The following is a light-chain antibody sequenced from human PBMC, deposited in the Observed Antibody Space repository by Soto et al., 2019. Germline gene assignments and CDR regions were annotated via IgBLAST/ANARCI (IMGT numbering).Light chain of an antibody. J-gene: IGKJ4*01. CDR2: GAS. CDR3: QQYNHWPRMLS. V-gene: IGKV3-20*01. Sequence: EIVLTQFPGTLSLSPGERASLSCWASESVSSSYLAWYQQRPGQPPRLLIYGASSRATGIPDRFSGSGSGTDFTLSIASLQSEDFAFYYCQQYNHWPRMLSFGGGTKVELK. CDR1: ESVSSSY.